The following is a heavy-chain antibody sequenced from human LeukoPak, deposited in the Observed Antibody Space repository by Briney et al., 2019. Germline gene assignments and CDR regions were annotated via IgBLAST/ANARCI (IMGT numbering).Heavy chain of an antibody. CDR2: INHSGST. CDR1: GGPFSGYY. V-gene: IGHV4-34*01. CDR3: ARIRRYSSSWYGRDDY. J-gene: IGHJ4*02. Sequence: SETLSLTCAVYGGPFSGYYWSWMRQPPGKGLEWIGEINHSGSTNYNPSLKSRVTISVDTSKNQFSLKLSSVTAADTAVYYCARIRRYSSSWYGRDDYWGQGTLVTVSS. D-gene: IGHD6-13*01.